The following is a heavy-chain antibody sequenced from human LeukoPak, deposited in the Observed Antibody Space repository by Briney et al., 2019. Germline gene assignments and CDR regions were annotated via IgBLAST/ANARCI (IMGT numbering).Heavy chain of an antibody. CDR3: AKDSGYSYGTLDY. D-gene: IGHD5-18*01. J-gene: IGHJ4*02. CDR2: IWYDGSNK. Sequence: GGSLRLSCAASGFTFSSYGMHWVRQAPGKGLEWVAVIWYDGSNKYYADSVKGRFTISRDNSKNTLYLQMNSLRAEDTAVYYCAKDSGYSYGTLDYWGQGTLVTVSS. V-gene: IGHV3-33*06. CDR1: GFTFSSYG.